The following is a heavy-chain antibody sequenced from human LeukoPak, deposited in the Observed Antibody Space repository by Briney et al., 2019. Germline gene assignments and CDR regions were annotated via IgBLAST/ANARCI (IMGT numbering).Heavy chain of an antibody. D-gene: IGHD5-24*01. CDR3: ARAVDMYYFDY. V-gene: IGHV4-34*01. Sequence: SETLSLTCAVYGGSFSGYYWSWIRQPPGKGLEWIGEINHSGSTNYNPSLKSRVTISVDTSKNQFSLKLGSVAASYTAVYYCARAVDMYYFDYWGQGTLVTVSS. CDR2: INHSGST. J-gene: IGHJ4*02. CDR1: GGSFSGYY.